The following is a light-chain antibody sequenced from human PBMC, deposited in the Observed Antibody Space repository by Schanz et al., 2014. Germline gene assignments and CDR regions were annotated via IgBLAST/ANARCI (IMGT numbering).Light chain of an antibody. J-gene: IGKJ1*01. CDR1: QSVSSSY. CDR3: QKYNSAPWT. CDR2: DAS. Sequence: EIVLTQSPGTLSLSPGERATLSCRASQSVSSSYLAWYQQKPGQAPRLLIYDASNRATGFPARFSGSASGTEFTLTISSLQPEDVATYYCQKYNSAPWTFGQGTKVEI. V-gene: IGKV3-20*01.